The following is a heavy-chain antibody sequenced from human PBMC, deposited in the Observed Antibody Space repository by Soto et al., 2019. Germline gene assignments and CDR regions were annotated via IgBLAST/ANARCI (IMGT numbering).Heavy chain of an antibody. V-gene: IGHV3-30-3*01. D-gene: IGHD3-22*01. CDR1: GFTFSNYA. CDR3: ARDYYDGGGFYYWYFDL. CDR2: ISYGGSNK. J-gene: IGHJ2*01. Sequence: QAQLVESGGGVVQPGGSLRLSCAASGFTFSNYAIHWVRQAPGRGLEWVAVISYGGSNKYYADSVQGRFNISRDNSKNTLYLQMNSLRAEDTAVYFCARDYYDGGGFYYWYFDLWGRGTLVTVSS.